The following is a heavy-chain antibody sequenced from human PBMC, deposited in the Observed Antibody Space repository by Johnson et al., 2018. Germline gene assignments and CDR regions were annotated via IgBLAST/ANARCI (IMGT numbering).Heavy chain of an antibody. J-gene: IGHJ6*02. CDR3: AGARGGGYYYYYGMDV. V-gene: IGHV3-74*02. D-gene: IGHD3-10*01. CDR1: GFTFSSYA. Sequence: VQLVESGGGLVQPGRSLRLSCAASGFTFSSYAMSWVRQAPGKGLVWVSRINSDGSSTSYADSVKGRFTISRDNAKNTLYLQMNRLRAGDTAGYYCAGARGGGYYYYYGMDVWGQGTMVTVSS. CDR2: INSDGSST.